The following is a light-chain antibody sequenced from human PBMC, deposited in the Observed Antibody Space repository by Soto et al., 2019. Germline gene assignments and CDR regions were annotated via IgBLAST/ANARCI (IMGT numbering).Light chain of an antibody. Sequence: QSVLTQPPSVSAAPGQKATTSGSGSSSNIGNNFVTWYQQLPGTAPKLLIYDNNKRPSGIPDRFSGSQSGTSATLGITGLQTGDEAVYYCGSWDSSLTYVFGTGTKLTVL. V-gene: IGLV1-51*01. CDR1: SSNIGNNF. J-gene: IGLJ1*01. CDR3: GSWDSSLTYV. CDR2: DNN.